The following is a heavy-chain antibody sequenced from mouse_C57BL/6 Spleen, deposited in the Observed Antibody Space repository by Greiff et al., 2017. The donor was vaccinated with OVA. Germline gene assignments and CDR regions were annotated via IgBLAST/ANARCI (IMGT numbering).Heavy chain of an antibody. J-gene: IGHJ4*01. CDR3: ARPYGLYAMDY. V-gene: IGHV1-64*01. D-gene: IGHD1-1*02. CDR2: IHPNSGST. CDR1: GYTFTSYW. Sequence: VQLQQPGAELVKPGASVKLSCKASGYTFTSYWMHWVKQRPGQGLEWIGMIHPNSGSTNYNEKFKSKATLTVDKSSSTAYMQLSSLTSEDSAVYYCARPYGLYAMDYWGQGTSVTVSS.